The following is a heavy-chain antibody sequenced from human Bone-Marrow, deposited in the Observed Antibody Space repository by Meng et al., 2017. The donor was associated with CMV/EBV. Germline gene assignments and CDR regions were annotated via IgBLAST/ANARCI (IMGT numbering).Heavy chain of an antibody. CDR2: FYTGVST. CDR3: ARDGTYYGMDV. V-gene: IGHV3-53*01. Sequence: GESLKISCAASGFTVSLNDMTWVRQAPGKGLEWVSIFYTGVSTYYADPVKGRFTVSRDNSKNTLYLQMNSLRAEDTAVYYCARDGTYYGMDVWGQGTTVTVSS. CDR1: GFTVSLND. J-gene: IGHJ6*02.